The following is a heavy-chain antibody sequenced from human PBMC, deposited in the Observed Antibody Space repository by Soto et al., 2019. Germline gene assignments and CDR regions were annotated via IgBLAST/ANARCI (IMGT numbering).Heavy chain of an antibody. CDR2: ISGSGGTT. CDR1: GFTFSSYA. CDR3: AKSANGWFSAFDI. J-gene: IGHJ3*02. V-gene: IGHV3-23*01. D-gene: IGHD6-19*01. Sequence: EVQLLESGGGLVQPGGSLRLSCAASGFTFSSYAMSWVRQAPGKGLEWVSAISGSGGTTYYADSVKGRFTFSRDNSKNPLYLQMHSLRAVDTAVYYCAKSANGWFSAFDIWGQGTMVTVSS.